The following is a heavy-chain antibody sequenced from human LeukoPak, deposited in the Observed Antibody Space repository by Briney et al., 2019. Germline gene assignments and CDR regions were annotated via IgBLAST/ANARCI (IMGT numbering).Heavy chain of an antibody. Sequence: GGSLRLSCAASGFTFSSYWMSWVRQAPGKGLEGVANIKQDGSEKYYVDSVKGRFTISRDNAKNSLYLQMNSLRAEDTAVYYCARDNYLVGATDYFDYWGQGTLVTVSS. V-gene: IGHV3-7*01. D-gene: IGHD1-26*01. CDR1: GFTFSSYW. J-gene: IGHJ4*02. CDR2: IKQDGSEK. CDR3: ARDNYLVGATDYFDY.